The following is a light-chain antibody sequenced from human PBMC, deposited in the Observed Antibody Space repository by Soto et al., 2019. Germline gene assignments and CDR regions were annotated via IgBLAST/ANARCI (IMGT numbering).Light chain of an antibody. CDR3: RQRSTWYT. CDR1: QSVSSS. Sequence: EIVLTQSPATLSLSPGERATLSCRASQSVSSSLAWYQQKPGQAPRLVIYDVSSRATGVPPRFSGSGSGTDFTLTIRSLEPEDFAFYYCRQRSTWYTFGQGTKLEIK. V-gene: IGKV3-11*01. CDR2: DVS. J-gene: IGKJ2*01.